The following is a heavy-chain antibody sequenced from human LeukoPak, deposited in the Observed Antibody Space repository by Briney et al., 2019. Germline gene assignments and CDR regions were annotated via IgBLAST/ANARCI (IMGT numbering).Heavy chain of an antibody. J-gene: IGHJ2*01. Sequence: SETLSLTCTVSGGSISSGSYYWSWIRQPAGKGLEWIGRIYTSGSTNYNPSLKSRVTISVDTSKNQFSLKLSSVTAADTAVYYCAREGGDYGGNSQFWYFDLWGRGTLVTVSS. V-gene: IGHV4-61*02. CDR3: AREGGDYGGNSQFWYFDL. CDR1: GGSISSGSYY. D-gene: IGHD4-23*01. CDR2: IYTSGST.